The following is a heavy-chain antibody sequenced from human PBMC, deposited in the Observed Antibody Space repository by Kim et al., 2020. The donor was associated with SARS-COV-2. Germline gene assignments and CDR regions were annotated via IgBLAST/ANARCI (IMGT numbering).Heavy chain of an antibody. V-gene: IGHV3-33*01. CDR3: ARDGGTDDAFDI. D-gene: IGHD1-1*01. Sequence: YYADSVKGRFTISRDNSKNTLYLQMNSLRAEDTAVYYCARDGGTDDAFDIWGQGTMVTVSS. J-gene: IGHJ3*02.